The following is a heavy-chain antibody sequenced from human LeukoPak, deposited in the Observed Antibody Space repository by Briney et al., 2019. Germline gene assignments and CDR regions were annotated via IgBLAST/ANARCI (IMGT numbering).Heavy chain of an antibody. V-gene: IGHV3-30*04. Sequence: GRSLRLSCAASGFTFSSYAMHWVRQAPGKGLEWVAVISYDGSNKYYADSVKGRFTISRDNSKNTLYLQMNSLRAEDTAVYYCARASGYDSGYYYYCGMDVWGQGTTVTVSS. CDR1: GFTFSSYA. J-gene: IGHJ6*02. D-gene: IGHD5-12*01. CDR3: ARASGYDSGYYYYCGMDV. CDR2: ISYDGSNK.